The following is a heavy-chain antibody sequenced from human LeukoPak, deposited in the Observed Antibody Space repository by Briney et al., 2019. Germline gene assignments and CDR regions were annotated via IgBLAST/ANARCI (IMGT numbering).Heavy chain of an antibody. V-gene: IGHV3-23*01. D-gene: IGHD3-10*01. J-gene: IGHJ4*02. CDR3: AKDVAGIRGVRGGFDY. Sequence: GGSLRLSCAASGFIFSSYAMSWVRQAPGKGLEWVSAVGGSGLSTYYADSVKSRFTISRDNSKNTLYLQMNSLRAEDTAIYYCAKDVAGIRGVRGGFDYWGQGTLVTVSS. CDR1: GFIFSSYA. CDR2: VGGSGLST.